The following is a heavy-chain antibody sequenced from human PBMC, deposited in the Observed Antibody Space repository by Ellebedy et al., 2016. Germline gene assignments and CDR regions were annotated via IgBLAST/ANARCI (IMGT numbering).Heavy chain of an antibody. CDR2: ISSSSSTI. Sequence: GESLKISCVGSGFIFSDYNMNWVRQAPGKRLEWLSYISSSSSTIWYADSVKGRFTVSRDNAKNSLYLQMNSLRDEDSAVYYCSREYSNTWYADFWGQGTLVTVSS. CDR3: SREYSNTWYADF. D-gene: IGHD6-13*01. V-gene: IGHV3-48*02. J-gene: IGHJ4*02. CDR1: GFIFSDYN.